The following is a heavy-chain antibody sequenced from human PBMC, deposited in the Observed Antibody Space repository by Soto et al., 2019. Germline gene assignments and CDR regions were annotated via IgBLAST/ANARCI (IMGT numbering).Heavy chain of an antibody. V-gene: IGHV4-59*01. Sequence: QVQLQESGPGLVKPSETLSLTCTVSGGSISSYYWSWIRQSPGKGLEWIGYIYYSGSTNYNPSLKGRVTMSIDTSRNQFSLKLSSVTAADTAVYYCARGTFGVVKDWGQGTLVTVSS. J-gene: IGHJ4*02. CDR3: ARGTFGVVKD. D-gene: IGHD3-3*01. CDR2: IYYSGST. CDR1: GGSISSYY.